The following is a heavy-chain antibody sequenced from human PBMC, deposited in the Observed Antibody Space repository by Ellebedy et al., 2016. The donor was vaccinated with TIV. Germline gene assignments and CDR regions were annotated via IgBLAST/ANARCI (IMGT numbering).Heavy chain of an antibody. Sequence: ASVKVSCKAFGGTFSTYALNWVRQAPGQGLEWIGAFLPMFGTATSAQKFQGRVTITSDESMTTAYMDLSGLRSEDTAVYYCAKGRGGNHFPNFFDYWGQGTLVTVSS. D-gene: IGHD1-14*01. CDR2: FLPMFGTA. J-gene: IGHJ4*02. CDR1: GGTFSTYA. CDR3: AKGRGGNHFPNFFDY. V-gene: IGHV1-69*13.